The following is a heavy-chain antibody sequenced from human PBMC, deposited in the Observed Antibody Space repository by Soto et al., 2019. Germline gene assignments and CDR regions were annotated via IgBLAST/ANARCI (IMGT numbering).Heavy chain of an antibody. Sequence: SETLSLTCAVYGGSFSGYYWSWIRQPPGKGLEWIGEINHSGSTNYNPSLKSRVTISVDTSKNQFSLKLSSVTAADTAVYYCARVLPTGIDYWGQGTLVTVSS. V-gene: IGHV4-34*01. CDR2: INHSGST. CDR1: GGSFSGYY. D-gene: IGHD3-10*01. CDR3: ARVLPTGIDY. J-gene: IGHJ4*02.